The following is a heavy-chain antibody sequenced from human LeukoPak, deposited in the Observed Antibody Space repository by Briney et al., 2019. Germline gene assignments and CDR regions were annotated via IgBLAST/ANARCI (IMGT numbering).Heavy chain of an antibody. J-gene: IGHJ5*02. CDR1: GYTFTAYY. V-gene: IGHV1-2*06. CDR3: GRGIQSFDR. CDR2: INPKSGDT. Sequence: GASVKVSCKASGYTFTAYYMHWGRQAPGHRLEWMGRINPKSGDTNYAQKFQDRVTMTRDTSMSTAYMEISRIRYDDTAVYYCGRGIQSFDRWGQATQVTVSS.